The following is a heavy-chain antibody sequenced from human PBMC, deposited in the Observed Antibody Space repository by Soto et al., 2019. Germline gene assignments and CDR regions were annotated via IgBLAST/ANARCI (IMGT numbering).Heavy chain of an antibody. V-gene: IGHV3-33*01. CDR3: ARVGYSSGWYSPFGNYGMDV. CDR1: GFTFISYG. J-gene: IGHJ6*02. D-gene: IGHD6-19*01. Sequence: GGSLRLSCAASGFTFISYGMHWVPQAPGKGLEWVAVIWYDGSNKYYADSVKGRFTISRENAKNSLYLQMNSLRVGDTAVYYCARVGYSSGWYSPFGNYGMDVWGQGTTVTVSS. CDR2: IWYDGSNK.